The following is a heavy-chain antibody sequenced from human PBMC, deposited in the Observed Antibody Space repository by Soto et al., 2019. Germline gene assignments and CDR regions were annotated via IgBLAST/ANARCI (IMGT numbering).Heavy chain of an antibody. CDR1: GGSFGGFY. V-gene: IGHV4-34*01. CDR2: INHSGSS. CDR3: ARMAGPWYFDL. Sequence: PXATLSLSCAVHGGSFGGFYWAWIRQPPGKGLEWIGEINHSGSSNYNPPLKSRVTMSLDTSRNQFSLSLNSVTAADTAVYYCARMAGPWYFDLWGRGTLVTVSS. J-gene: IGHJ2*01.